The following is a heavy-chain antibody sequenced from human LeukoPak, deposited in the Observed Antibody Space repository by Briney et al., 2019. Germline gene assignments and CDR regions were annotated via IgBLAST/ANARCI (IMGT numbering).Heavy chain of an antibody. J-gene: IGHJ4*02. CDR2: MSGGGDST. CDR1: GFTFSSYV. Sequence: GGSLRLSCAASGFTFSSYVMSWVRQTPGKGLEWISAMSGGGDSTYRADSVKGRFTISRDNSKNTLYLQMNSLRAEDTAVYFCAKGSGSSRPYYFDYWGQGTLVTVSS. D-gene: IGHD6-6*01. CDR3: AKGSGSSRPYYFDY. V-gene: IGHV3-23*01.